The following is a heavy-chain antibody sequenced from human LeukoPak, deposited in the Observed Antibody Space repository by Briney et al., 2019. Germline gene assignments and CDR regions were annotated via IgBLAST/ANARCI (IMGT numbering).Heavy chain of an antibody. D-gene: IGHD2-2*01. CDR3: ARDRCSSTSCFIDY. V-gene: IGHV3-7*04. Sequence: GGSLRLSCAASGFTFSSCWMTWVRQAPGKGLEWVANIKQDGNEKYYVDSVKGRFTISRDNAKNSLYLQMNSLRAEDRAVYYCARDRCSSTSCFIDYWGQRTLVTVSS. CDR1: GFTFSSCW. J-gene: IGHJ4*02. CDR2: IKQDGNEK.